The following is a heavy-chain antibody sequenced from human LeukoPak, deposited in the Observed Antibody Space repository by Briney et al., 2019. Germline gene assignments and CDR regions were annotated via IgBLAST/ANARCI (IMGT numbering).Heavy chain of an antibody. CDR3: ARSIQLERRGDAFDI. D-gene: IGHD1-1*01. CDR2: INPNSGGT. CDR1: GYTFTGYY. J-gene: IGHJ3*02. Sequence: ASVNVSCKASGYTFTGYYMHWVRQAPGQGLEWMGWINPNSGGTNYAQKFQGRVTMTRDTSISTAYMGLSRLRSDDTAVYYCARSIQLERRGDAFDIWGQGTMVTVSS. V-gene: IGHV1-2*02.